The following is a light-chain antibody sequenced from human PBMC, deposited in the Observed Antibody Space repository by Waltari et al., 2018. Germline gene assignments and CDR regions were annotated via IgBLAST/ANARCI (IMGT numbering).Light chain of an antibody. CDR2: AAS. CDR1: QSIKTY. Sequence: DIQMTQSPSSLSTSVGDRVAITCRAGQSIKTYLNLYQQKTGEAPKLLICAASTLQSGVPSRFSGGGSGTDFSLTIISLQPEDSATYYCQQSYSTPYTFGQGTK. J-gene: IGKJ2*01. V-gene: IGKV1-39*01. CDR3: QQSYSTPYT.